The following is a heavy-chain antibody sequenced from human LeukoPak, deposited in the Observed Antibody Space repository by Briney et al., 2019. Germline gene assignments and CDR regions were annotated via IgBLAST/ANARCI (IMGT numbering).Heavy chain of an antibody. V-gene: IGHV3-30*18. J-gene: IGHJ4*02. CDR3: AKAAYYDSTPVDY. D-gene: IGHD3-22*01. CDR1: GFTFSSYA. CDR2: ISYDGSNK. Sequence: GGSLRLSCAASGFTFSSYAMSWVRQAPGKGLEWVAVISYDGSNKYYADSVKGRFTISRDNSKNTLYLQMNSLRAEDTAVYYCAKAAYYDSTPVDYWGQGTLVTVSS.